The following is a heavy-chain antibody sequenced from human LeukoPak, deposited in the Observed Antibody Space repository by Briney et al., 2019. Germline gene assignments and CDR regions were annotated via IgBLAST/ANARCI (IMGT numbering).Heavy chain of an antibody. CDR3: ARDTYYYDSSGYYPFDY. J-gene: IGHJ4*02. Sequence: SVKVYCKASGGTLKSNAISWVRQAPGQGLEWMGRIIPILGIANYAQKFQGRVTITADKSTSTAYMELSSLRSEDTAVYYCARDTYYYDSSGYYPFDYWGQGTLVTVSS. V-gene: IGHV1-69*04. CDR1: GGTLKSNA. CDR2: IIPILGIA. D-gene: IGHD3-22*01.